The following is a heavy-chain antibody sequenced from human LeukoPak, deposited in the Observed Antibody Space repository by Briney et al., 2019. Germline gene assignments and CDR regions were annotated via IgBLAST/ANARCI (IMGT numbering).Heavy chain of an antibody. V-gene: IGHV1-2*02. J-gene: IGHJ5*02. CDR1: GYTFTGYY. Sequence: ASVKVSCKASGYTFTGYYMHWVRQAPGQGLECMGWINPNSGGTNYAQKIQGRVTMTRDTSISTAYMELSRLRSDDTAVYYCARDGADIVVVVAEGNWFDPWGQGTLVTVSS. CDR3: ARDGADIVVVVAEGNWFDP. D-gene: IGHD2-15*01. CDR2: INPNSGGT.